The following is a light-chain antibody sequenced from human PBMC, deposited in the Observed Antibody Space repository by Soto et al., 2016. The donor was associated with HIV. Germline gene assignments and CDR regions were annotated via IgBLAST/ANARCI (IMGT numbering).Light chain of an antibody. CDR3: QQYNSYAWT. Sequence: DIQMTQSPSTLSASVGDRVTITCRASQTINRWLAWYQQKPGKAPKLLIYTTSNLESGVPSRFSGRGSGTEFTLTISSLLPDDSATYYCQQYNSYAWTFGQGDQGGNQT. CDR1: QTINRW. V-gene: IGKV1-5*03. J-gene: IGKJ1*01. CDR2: TTS.